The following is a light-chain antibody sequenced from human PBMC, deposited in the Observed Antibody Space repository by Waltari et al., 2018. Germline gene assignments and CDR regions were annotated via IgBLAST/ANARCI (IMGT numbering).Light chain of an antibody. CDR2: KAS. V-gene: IGKV1-5*03. CDR1: QSISSW. J-gene: IGKJ1*01. Sequence: DVHIAQSPSTVSASVGDRLTITYRASQSISSWLACYQQKPGKAPRLLIYKASTLESAVPSRSSRSGYDTAFTLTISSLQPDDFATYYCQQYKTLQGTFGQGTKVELK. CDR3: QQYKTLQGT.